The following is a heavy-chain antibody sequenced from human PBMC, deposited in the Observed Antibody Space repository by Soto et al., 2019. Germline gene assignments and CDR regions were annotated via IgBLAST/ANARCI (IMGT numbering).Heavy chain of an antibody. D-gene: IGHD4-17*01. CDR1: GFSLSTSGVG. J-gene: IGHJ4*02. Sequence: QITLKESGPTLVKPTQTLTLTCTFSGFSLSTSGVGVGWIRQPPGKALEWLALIYWDDDKRYSPSLKSRLTITKDPSKKQVVLTMTNMDPVDTATYYCAHERDYGGNHPFDYWGQGTLVTVSS. CDR2: IYWDDDK. V-gene: IGHV2-5*02. CDR3: AHERDYGGNHPFDY.